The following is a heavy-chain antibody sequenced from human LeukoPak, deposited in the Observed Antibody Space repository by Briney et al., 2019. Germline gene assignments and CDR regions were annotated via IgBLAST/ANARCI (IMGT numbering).Heavy chain of an antibody. D-gene: IGHD6-6*01. CDR2: IYYSGTT. J-gene: IGHJ4*02. Sequence: SETLSLTCTVSGGSISSSNYYWDWIRQPPGKGLEWIGCIYYSGTTYYNPSLKSRLTISVDTSKNQISLRLSSVTAADTAVYYCARHNTSSPPDYWGQGTLVTVSS. CDR3: ARHNTSSPPDY. CDR1: GGSISSSNYY. V-gene: IGHV4-39*01.